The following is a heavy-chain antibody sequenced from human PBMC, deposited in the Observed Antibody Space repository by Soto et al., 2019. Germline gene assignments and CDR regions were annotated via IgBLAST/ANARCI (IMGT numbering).Heavy chain of an antibody. J-gene: IGHJ4*02. CDR2: ITHSGTYV. D-gene: IGHD5-12*01. V-gene: IGHV3-21*01. Sequence: PGGSLRLSCTASGFTFSEYSMSWVRQAPGKELEWVSSITHSGTYVYYADSVKGRFTISRDSASNSLFLQMTSLRAEDTAVYHCARARGNDWYSDYWGQGTLVTVSS. CDR3: ARARGNDWYSDY. CDR1: GFTFSEYS.